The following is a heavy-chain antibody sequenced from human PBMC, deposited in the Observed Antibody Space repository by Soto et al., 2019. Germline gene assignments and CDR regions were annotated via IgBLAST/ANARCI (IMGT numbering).Heavy chain of an antibody. J-gene: IGHJ1*01. D-gene: IGHD1-26*01. CDR1: GFTFSSYA. Sequence: GGSLRLSCAASGFTFSSYAMSWVRQAPGKGLEWVSAISGSGGSTYYADSVKGRFTISRDNSKNTLYLQMNSLRAEDTAVYYCATRTRTTSGSYYGEYFQHWGQGTLVTVSS. CDR2: ISGSGGST. CDR3: ATRTRTTSGSYYGEYFQH. V-gene: IGHV3-23*01.